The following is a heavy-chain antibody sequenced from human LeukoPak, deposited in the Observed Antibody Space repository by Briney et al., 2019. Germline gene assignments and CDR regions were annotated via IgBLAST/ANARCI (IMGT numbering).Heavy chain of an antibody. CDR1: GFTFSSYW. CDR3: AGEETYYYGSGSYSIDY. D-gene: IGHD3-10*01. J-gene: IGHJ4*02. Sequence: GGSLRLSCAASGFTFSSYWMSWVRQAPGKGLEWVANIKQDGSEKYYVDSVKGRFTISRDNAKNSLYLQMNSLRAEDTAVYYCAGEETYYYGSGSYSIDYWGQGTLVTASS. V-gene: IGHV3-7*01. CDR2: IKQDGSEK.